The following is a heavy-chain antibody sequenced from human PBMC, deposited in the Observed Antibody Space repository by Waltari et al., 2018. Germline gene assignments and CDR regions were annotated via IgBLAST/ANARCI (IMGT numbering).Heavy chain of an antibody. CDR1: GGSFSGYY. Sequence: QVQLQQWGAGLLKPSETLSLTCAVYGGSFSGYYWSWIRQPPGKGLEWIGEINHRGSTNYNPSLKSRVTISVDTSKNQFSLKLSSVTAADTAVYYCARTGIAYYYYYMDVWGKGTTVTVSS. J-gene: IGHJ6*03. CDR3: ARTGIAYYYYYMDV. D-gene: IGHD6-13*01. V-gene: IGHV4-34*01. CDR2: INHRGST.